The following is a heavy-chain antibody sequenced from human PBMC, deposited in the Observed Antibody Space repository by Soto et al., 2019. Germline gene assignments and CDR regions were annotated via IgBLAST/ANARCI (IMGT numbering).Heavy chain of an antibody. Sequence: HPGGSLRLSCAASGFTVSSNYMSWVRQAPGKGLEWVSVIYSAGGTYYADSAKGRFTISRDNSKNTLYLQMNSLRAEDTAVYYCARDTAMVEGPYYYGMDVWGQGTTVTVSS. J-gene: IGHJ6*02. V-gene: IGHV3-53*01. CDR2: IYSAGGT. CDR1: GFTVSSNY. D-gene: IGHD5-18*01. CDR3: ARDTAMVEGPYYYGMDV.